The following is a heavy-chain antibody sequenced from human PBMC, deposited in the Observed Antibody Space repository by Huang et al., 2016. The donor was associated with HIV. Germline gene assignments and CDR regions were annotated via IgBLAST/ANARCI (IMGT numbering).Heavy chain of an antibody. D-gene: IGHD6-6*01. CDR1: GYTLTESK. CDR2: INPKRGGT. Sequence: QVQLVQSGAEVRNPGASVRVSCKASGYTLTESKIHWVRQAPGQGLGWMGWINPKRGGTIHAQRFQGRVTMTGDTTISTVHMDLRRIQSDDTAVYFCARDWSFGSSTSPADWGQGTLVTVSS. V-gene: IGHV1-2*02. J-gene: IGHJ4*02. CDR3: ARDWSFGSSTSPAD.